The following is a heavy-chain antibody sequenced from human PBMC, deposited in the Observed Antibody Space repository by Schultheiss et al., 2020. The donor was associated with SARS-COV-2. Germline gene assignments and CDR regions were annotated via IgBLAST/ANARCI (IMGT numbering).Heavy chain of an antibody. V-gene: IGHV4-34*01. D-gene: IGHD4-17*01. CDR3: ARTVYGDYFDY. J-gene: IGHJ4*02. CDR1: GGSFSGYY. Sequence: SETLSLTCAVYGGSFSGYYWSWIRQPPGKGLEWIGEINHSGGTNYNPSLKSRVTISVDTSKNQFSLKVSSVTAADTAVYYCARTVYGDYFDYWGQGTLVTVSS. CDR2: INHSGGT.